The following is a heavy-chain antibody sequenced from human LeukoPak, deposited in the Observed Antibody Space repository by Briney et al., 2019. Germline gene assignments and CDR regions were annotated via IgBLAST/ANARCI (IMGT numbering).Heavy chain of an antibody. V-gene: IGHV1-46*01. Sequence: ASVKVSCKASGYTFTSYYMHWVRQAPGQGLEWMGIINPSGGSTSYAQKFQGRVAMTRDTSTSTVYMELSSLGSEDTAVYYCARELTPYFDYWGQGTLVTVSS. CDR1: GYTFTSYY. CDR3: ARELTPYFDY. J-gene: IGHJ4*02. CDR2: INPSGGST.